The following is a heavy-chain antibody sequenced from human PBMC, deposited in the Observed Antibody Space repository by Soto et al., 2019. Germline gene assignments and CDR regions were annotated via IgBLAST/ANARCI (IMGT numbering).Heavy chain of an antibody. CDR2: ISGSGGST. CDR3: AKERYSSSSPRGELDY. D-gene: IGHD6-6*01. Sequence: PGGSLRLSCAASGFTFSSYAMSWVRQAPGKGLEWVSAISGSGGSTYYADSVKGRFTISRDNSKNTLYLQMNSLRAEDTAVYYCAKERYSSSSPRGELDYWGQGTLVTVSS. J-gene: IGHJ4*02. V-gene: IGHV3-23*01. CDR1: GFTFSSYA.